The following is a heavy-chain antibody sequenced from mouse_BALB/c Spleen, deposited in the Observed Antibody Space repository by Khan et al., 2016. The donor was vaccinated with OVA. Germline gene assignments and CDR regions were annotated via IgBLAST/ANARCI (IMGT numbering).Heavy chain of an antibody. Sequence: EVQLQESGPGLVKPSQSLSLTCTVTGYSITSGYAWNWIRQFPGNKLEWMGYISYSGVTSYTPSLKSRISITRNTSKNQFFLQLNSVTIEYTATYYCARGKYYGYYFDYWGQGTTLTVSS. CDR1: GYSITSGYA. D-gene: IGHD1-1*01. CDR3: ARGKYYGYYFDY. V-gene: IGHV3-2*02. J-gene: IGHJ2*01. CDR2: ISYSGVT.